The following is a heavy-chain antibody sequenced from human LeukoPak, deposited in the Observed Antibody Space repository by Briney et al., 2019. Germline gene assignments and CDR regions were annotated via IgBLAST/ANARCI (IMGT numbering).Heavy chain of an antibody. Sequence: PSETLSLTCTVSGGSVTSYYWSWIRQPPGKGLEWVGYVFYSENTRYNPSLGSRVTISVDTSKNQFSLKLSSVTAADTAVYYCARVVDYYDSSGYLDYWGQGTLVTVSS. D-gene: IGHD3-22*01. CDR1: GGSVTSYY. J-gene: IGHJ4*02. V-gene: IGHV4-59*08. CDR3: ARVVDYYDSSGYLDY. CDR2: VFYSENT.